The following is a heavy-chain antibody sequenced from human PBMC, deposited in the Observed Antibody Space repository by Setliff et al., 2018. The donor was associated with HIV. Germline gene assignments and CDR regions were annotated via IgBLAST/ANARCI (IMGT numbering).Heavy chain of an antibody. V-gene: IGHV4-39*07. CDR2: VFYSGST. CDR1: GGSIRSNSYY. J-gene: IGHJ4*02. Sequence: SETLSLTCTVSGGSIRSNSYYWGWVRQPPGKGLEWIASVFYSGSTHYNPSLKSRVTISVDTSKNQFSLKLTSVTAADTAVYYCARDRRDDYYLTAYFDSLGQGTLVTVSS. CDR3: ARDRRDDYYLTAYFDS. D-gene: IGHD1-26*01.